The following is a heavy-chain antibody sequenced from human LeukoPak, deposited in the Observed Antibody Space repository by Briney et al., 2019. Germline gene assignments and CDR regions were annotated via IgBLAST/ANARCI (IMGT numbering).Heavy chain of an antibody. Sequence: SETLSLTCAVSGGSISSGGYSWSWIRQPPGKGLEWIGYIYHSGSTYYNPPLKSRVTISVDRSKNQFSLKLSSVTAADTAVYYCAREVVAATMVWFDPWGQGTLVTVSS. J-gene: IGHJ5*02. CDR3: AREVVAATMVWFDP. CDR2: IYHSGST. CDR1: GGSISSGGYS. V-gene: IGHV4-30-2*01. D-gene: IGHD2-15*01.